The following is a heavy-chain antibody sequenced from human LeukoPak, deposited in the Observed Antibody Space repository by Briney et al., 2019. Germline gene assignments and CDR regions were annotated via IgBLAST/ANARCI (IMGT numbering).Heavy chain of an antibody. Sequence: SQTLSLTCTVSGGSISGGGYYWSWIRQHPGKGLEWIGYIYYSGSTYYNPSLKSRVTISVDTSKNQFSLKLSSVTAADTAVYYCARASPIVVVPAAIYYYYGMDVWGQGTTVTVSS. CDR1: GGSISGGGYY. D-gene: IGHD2-2*01. J-gene: IGHJ6*02. CDR3: ARASPIVVVPAAIYYYYGMDV. V-gene: IGHV4-31*03. CDR2: IYYSGST.